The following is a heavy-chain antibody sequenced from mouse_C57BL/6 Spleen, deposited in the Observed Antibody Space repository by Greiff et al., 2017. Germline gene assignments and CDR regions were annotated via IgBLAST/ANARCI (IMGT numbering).Heavy chain of an antibody. CDR3: ARDGTGYFDY. J-gene: IGHJ2*01. Sequence: QVQLQQSGAELVKPGASVKISCKASGYAFSGYWMNWVKQRPGKGLEWIGQIYPGDGDTNSNGKFEGKATLTADKSSSTAYMQLSSLTSEDSAVYFCARDGTGYFDYWGQGTTLTVSS. V-gene: IGHV1-80*01. CDR2: IYPGDGDT. D-gene: IGHD4-1*01. CDR1: GYAFSGYW.